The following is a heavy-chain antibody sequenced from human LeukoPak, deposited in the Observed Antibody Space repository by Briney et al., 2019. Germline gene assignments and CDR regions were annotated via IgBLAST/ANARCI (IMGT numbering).Heavy chain of an antibody. CDR3: AREILWSGYYSSHFDY. CDR2: IYYSGST. D-gene: IGHD3-3*01. J-gene: IGHJ4*02. CDR1: GGSISSGDYY. V-gene: IGHV4-30-4*02. Sequence: SETLSLTCTVSGGSISSGDYYWSWIRQPPGKGLEWIGYIYYSGSTYYNPSLKSRVTISIDTSKNQFSLKLTSVTAADTAVYFCAREILWSGYYSSHFDYWGQGTLVTVSS.